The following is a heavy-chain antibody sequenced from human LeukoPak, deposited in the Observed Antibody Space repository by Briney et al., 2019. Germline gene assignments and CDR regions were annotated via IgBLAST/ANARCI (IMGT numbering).Heavy chain of an antibody. CDR3: ARQHRGTSGTFDI. Sequence: PSETLSLTCTVSGGSISSYYWSWIRQPPGKGLEWIGYIYYSGTTNYNPSLKSRVTISVDTSKNQLSLKLSSVTAADTAIYYCARQHRGTSGTFDIWGQGTMVTVSS. D-gene: IGHD3-10*01. V-gene: IGHV4-59*08. CDR1: GGSISSYY. J-gene: IGHJ3*02. CDR2: IYYSGTT.